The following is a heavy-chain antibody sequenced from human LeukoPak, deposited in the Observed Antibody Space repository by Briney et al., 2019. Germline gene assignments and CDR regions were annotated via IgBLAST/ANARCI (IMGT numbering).Heavy chain of an antibody. CDR1: GYTFTHYH. J-gene: IGHJ3*01. V-gene: IGHV1-2*02. Sequence: ASVKVSFKASGYTFTHYHIHWVRQAPGQGLEWMGDINPNSGGTKYAQKFQGRVTLTRDTSISTAYMELIRLRPDDTAVYFCARQADHDFWGQGTMVTVSS. CDR2: INPNSGGT. CDR3: ARQADHDF. D-gene: IGHD2-15*01.